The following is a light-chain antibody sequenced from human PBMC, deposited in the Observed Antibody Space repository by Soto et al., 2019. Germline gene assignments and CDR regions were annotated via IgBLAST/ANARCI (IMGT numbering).Light chain of an antibody. J-gene: IGKJ3*01. Sequence: EIVLTQSPGTLSLSPGERATLSCRASQSVSRSYLAWYQQKPGQAPRLLIYGASSRATGIPDRFSGSGSGTDFTLTISKLEPEDFEVYYCQQYDNSPLFGPGTKVEIK. CDR2: GAS. CDR3: QQYDNSPL. CDR1: QSVSRSY. V-gene: IGKV3-20*01.